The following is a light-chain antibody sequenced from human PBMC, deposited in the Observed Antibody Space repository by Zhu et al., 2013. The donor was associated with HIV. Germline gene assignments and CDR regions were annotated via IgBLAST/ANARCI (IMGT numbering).Light chain of an antibody. CDR3: SSYTSSSTLKV. CDR2: DVS. Sequence: QSALTQPASVSASPGQSITISCTGTSSDLGTYNYVSWYQQYPGKAPKLMIYDVSNRPSGVSNRFSGSKSGNTASLTISGLQAEDEGDYYCSSYTSSSTLKVFGGGTKLTVL. V-gene: IGLV2-14*01. CDR1: SSDLGTYNY. J-gene: IGLJ3*02.